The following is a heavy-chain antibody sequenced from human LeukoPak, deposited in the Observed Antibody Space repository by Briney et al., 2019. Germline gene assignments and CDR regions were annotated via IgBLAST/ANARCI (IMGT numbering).Heavy chain of an antibody. Sequence: SETLSLTCTVSGGSISSGGYYWSWIRQHPGKGLEWIGYILYSGSTYYNPSLKSRVTISVDTSKNQFSLKLSSVTAADTAVYYCARDSGSYFDYWGQGTLVTVSS. CDR3: ARDSGSYFDY. CDR1: GGSISSGGYY. V-gene: IGHV4-31*03. J-gene: IGHJ4*02. CDR2: ILYSGST. D-gene: IGHD1-26*01.